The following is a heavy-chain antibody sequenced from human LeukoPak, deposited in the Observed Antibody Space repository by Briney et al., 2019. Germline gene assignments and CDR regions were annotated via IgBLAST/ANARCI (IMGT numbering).Heavy chain of an antibody. J-gene: IGHJ4*02. CDR1: GFTVSSNY. V-gene: IGHV3-21*01. D-gene: IGHD3-9*01. Sequence: GGSLRLSCAASGFTVSSNYMSWVRQAPGKGLEWVSSISSSSSYIYYADSVKGRFTISRDNAKNSLYLQMNSLRAEDTAVYYCARDRGYDILTGYYTPFDYWGQGTLVTVSS. CDR3: ARDRGYDILTGYYTPFDY. CDR2: ISSSSSYI.